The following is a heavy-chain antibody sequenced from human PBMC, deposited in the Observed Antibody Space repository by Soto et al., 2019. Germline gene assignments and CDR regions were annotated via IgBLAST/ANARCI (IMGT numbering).Heavy chain of an antibody. CDR3: ARKIPSHDALYYDILTGYNYGIDV. CDR1: GYTFTGYY. Sequence: SGKVSCKASGYTFTGYYMHWVRQAPGQGLQWMGWINPNNGGTNYAQKFQGRVTITRDTSISTAYMELSRLRSDDTAVYYCARKIPSHDALYYDILTGYNYGIDVWGRGTTVTGSS. J-gene: IGHJ6*02. CDR2: INPNNGGT. V-gene: IGHV1-2*02. D-gene: IGHD3-9*01.